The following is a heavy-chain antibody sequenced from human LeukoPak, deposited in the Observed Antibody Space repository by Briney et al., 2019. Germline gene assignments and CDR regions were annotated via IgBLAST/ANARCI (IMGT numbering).Heavy chain of an antibody. D-gene: IGHD2-8*01. Sequence: SETLSLTCTVSGGSISSYYWSWIRQPPGKGLEWIGYIYYSGSTNYNPSLKSRVTISVDTSKNQFSLKLSSVTAADTAVYYCARGHGYCTNGVCYGLDWFDPWGQGTLVTVPS. J-gene: IGHJ5*02. CDR3: ARGHGYCTNGVCYGLDWFDP. CDR2: IYYSGST. V-gene: IGHV4-59*01. CDR1: GGSISSYY.